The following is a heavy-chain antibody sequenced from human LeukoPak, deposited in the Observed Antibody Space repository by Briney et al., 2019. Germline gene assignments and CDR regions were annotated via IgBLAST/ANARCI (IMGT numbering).Heavy chain of an antibody. CDR3: ATEYSSSPHY. CDR2: IYYSGST. CDR1: GGSISSSSYY. D-gene: IGHD3-22*01. V-gene: IGHV4-39*07. Sequence: PSETLSLTCTVSGGSISSSSYYWGWIRQPPVKGLEWIGSIYYSGSTYYNPSLKSRVTISVDTSKNQFSLKLNSVTAADTAVYYCATEYSSSPHYWGQGALVTVSS. J-gene: IGHJ4*02.